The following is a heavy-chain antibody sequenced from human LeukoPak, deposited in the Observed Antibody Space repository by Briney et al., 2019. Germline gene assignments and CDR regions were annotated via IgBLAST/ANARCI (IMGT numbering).Heavy chain of an antibody. D-gene: IGHD3-22*01. CDR2: IYYSGST. Sequence: SQTLSLTCTVSGGSISSGDYYWSWIRQPPGKGLEWIGYIYYSGSTYYNPSLKSRVTISVDTSKNQFSLKLSSVTAADTAVCYCARVPSHYYDSSGYSSYYFDYWGQGTLVTVSS. J-gene: IGHJ4*02. CDR1: GGSISSGDYY. V-gene: IGHV4-30-4*08. CDR3: ARVPSHYYDSSGYSSYYFDY.